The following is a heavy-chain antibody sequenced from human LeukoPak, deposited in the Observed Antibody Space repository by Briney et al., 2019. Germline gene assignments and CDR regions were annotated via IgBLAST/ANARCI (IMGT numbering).Heavy chain of an antibody. CDR2: IYYSGST. J-gene: IGHJ2*01. V-gene: IGHV4-59*01. Sequence: KPSETLSLTCTVSGGSISSYYWGWIRQPPGKGLEWIGYIYYSGSTNYNPSLKSRVTISVDTSKNQFSLKLSSVTAADTAVYYCARASSWVGRFDLWGRGTLVTVSS. CDR1: GGSISSYY. D-gene: IGHD6-13*01. CDR3: ARASSWVGRFDL.